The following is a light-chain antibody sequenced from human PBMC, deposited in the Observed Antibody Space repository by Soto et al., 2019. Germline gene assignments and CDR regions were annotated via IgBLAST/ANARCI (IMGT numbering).Light chain of an antibody. J-gene: IGLJ1*01. Sequence: QSALTQPPSVSGSPGQSVTISCTGASSDLGRYNRVSWYQQPPGTAPKLLIYEVRNRPSGDPDRFSGSKSANTASLTISGLQAEDEADYYCSLYTSSSTFVFGTGTKLTVL. CDR2: EVR. CDR1: SSDLGRYNR. V-gene: IGLV2-18*01. CDR3: SLYTSSSTFV.